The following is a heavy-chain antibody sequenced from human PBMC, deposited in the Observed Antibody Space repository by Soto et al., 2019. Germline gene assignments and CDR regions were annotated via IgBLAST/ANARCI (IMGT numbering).Heavy chain of an antibody. CDR1: GYTFTSYG. CDR2: ISAYNGNT. J-gene: IGHJ6*02. CDR3: ARDGSREGRSEYYYYYGMDV. V-gene: IGHV1-18*01. D-gene: IGHD3-10*01. Sequence: GASVKVSCKASGYTFTSYGISWVRQAPGQGLEWMGWISAYNGNTNYAQKLQGRVTMTTDTSTSTAYMELRSLRSDDTAVYYCARDGSREGRSEYYYYYGMDVWGQGTTVTVSS.